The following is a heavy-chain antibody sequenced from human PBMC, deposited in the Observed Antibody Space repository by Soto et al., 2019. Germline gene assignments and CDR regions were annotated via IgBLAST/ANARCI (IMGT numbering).Heavy chain of an antibody. D-gene: IGHD6-6*01. CDR1: GYSFASYW. Sequence: GESLKISCQGSGYSFASYWIGWVRQMPGKDLEWMGIIYPGDSDTRYSQSFQGQVTISAGKSLRTAYLQWTSLKASDTALYYCARTRSFTLGFYYDGMDVWGQGTTVTVS. J-gene: IGHJ6*02. CDR2: IYPGDSDT. CDR3: ARTRSFTLGFYYDGMDV. V-gene: IGHV5-51*01.